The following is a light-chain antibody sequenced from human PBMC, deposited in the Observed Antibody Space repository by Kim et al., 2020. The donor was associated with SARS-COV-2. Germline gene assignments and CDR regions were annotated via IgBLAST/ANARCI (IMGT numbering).Light chain of an antibody. CDR3: QQYGSSPYT. J-gene: IGKJ2*01. V-gene: IGKV3-20*01. Sequence: EIVLTQSPGTLSLSPGERATLSCRASQSVSSTYLAWYQQNCGQAPRLLIYGASSRATGIPDRFSGSGSGTDFTLTISRLEPEDFAVYYCQQYGSSPYTFGQGTKLEI. CDR1: QSVSSTY. CDR2: GAS.